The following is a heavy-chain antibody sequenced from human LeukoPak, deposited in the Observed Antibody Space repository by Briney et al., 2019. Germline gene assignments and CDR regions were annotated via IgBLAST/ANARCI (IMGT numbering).Heavy chain of an antibody. Sequence: GGSLRLSCAASGFTFSSYAMSWVRQAPGKGLEWVSTISGSGRSTYYPDSVKGRFTISRDNSKNTLYLQMNSLRAEDTAVYYCAKDSSKGGGSGWRMDVWGQGTTVTVSS. CDR1: GFTFSSYA. D-gene: IGHD6-25*01. CDR2: ISGSGRST. V-gene: IGHV3-23*01. CDR3: AKDSSKGGGSGWRMDV. J-gene: IGHJ6*02.